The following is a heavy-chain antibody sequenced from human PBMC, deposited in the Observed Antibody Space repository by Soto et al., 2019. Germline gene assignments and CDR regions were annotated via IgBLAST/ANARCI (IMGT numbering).Heavy chain of an antibody. D-gene: IGHD3-16*01. CDR1: VGSSSRGGYS. CDR2: IYHSGST. J-gene: IGHJ4*02. V-gene: IGHV4-30-2*01. Sequence: SETLSVTCPVSVGSSSRGGYSCNWIRQPPGKGLGWIGYIYHSGSTYYNPSLKSRVTISVDRSKNQFSLKLSSVTAADTAVYYCTRGLRGGSYFVYWGQGTLVTDSS. CDR3: TRGLRGGSYFVY.